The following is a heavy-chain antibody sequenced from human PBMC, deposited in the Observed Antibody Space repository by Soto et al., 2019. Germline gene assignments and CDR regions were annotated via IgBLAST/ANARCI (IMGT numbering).Heavy chain of an antibody. D-gene: IGHD3-9*01. Sequence: SETLSLTCTVSGGSISSGGYYWSWIRQHPGKGLEWIGYIYYSGSTYYNPSLKSRVTISVDTSKNQFSLKLSSVTAADTAVYYCARGLRYPVPFDYWGQGTMVTVYS. J-gene: IGHJ4*02. CDR1: GGSISSGGYY. CDR2: IYYSGST. V-gene: IGHV4-31*03. CDR3: ARGLRYPVPFDY.